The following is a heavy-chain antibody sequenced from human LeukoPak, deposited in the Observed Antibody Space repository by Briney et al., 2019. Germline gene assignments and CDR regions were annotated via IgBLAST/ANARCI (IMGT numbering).Heavy chain of an antibody. J-gene: IGHJ4*02. CDR1: GFTFSSYG. CDR3: AKDGSRDGSGSYEFDY. D-gene: IGHD3-10*01. V-gene: IGHV3-30*18. Sequence: GGSLRLSCAASGFTFSSYGKQWVRQAPGKGLEWVAVISYDGSNKYYADSVKGRFTISRDNSKNTLYLQMNSLRAEDTAVYYCAKDGSRDGSGSYEFDYWGQGTLVTVSS. CDR2: ISYDGSNK.